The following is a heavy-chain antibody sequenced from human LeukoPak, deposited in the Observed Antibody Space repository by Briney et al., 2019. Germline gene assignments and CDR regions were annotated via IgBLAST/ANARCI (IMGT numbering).Heavy chain of an antibody. CDR2: ISFDGDNK. D-gene: IGHD5-24*01. V-gene: IGHV3-30-3*01. Sequence: GGSLRLSCAASRCSFSSYTMHWVRQAPGKGLEWVAVISFDGDNKHYADSVKGRFTISRDNSKKTVHLEMNSLRTDDTAVYYCAKEMASPNTHFDFWGQGTLVTVSS. CDR1: RCSFSSYT. CDR3: AKEMASPNTHFDF. J-gene: IGHJ4*02.